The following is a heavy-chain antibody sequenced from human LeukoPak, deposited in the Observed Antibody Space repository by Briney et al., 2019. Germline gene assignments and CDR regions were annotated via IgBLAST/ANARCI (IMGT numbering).Heavy chain of an antibody. CDR1: GYTFTSYH. CDR2: IIPIFGTA. J-gene: IGHJ4*02. V-gene: IGHV1-69*13. Sequence: SVKVSCKASGYTFTSYHIHWVRQAPGQGLEWMGGIIPIFGTANYAQKFQGRVTITADESTSTAFMELSSLRSEDTAVYYCARGVRNSGSYYVDYWGQGTLVTVSS. D-gene: IGHD1-26*01. CDR3: ARGVRNSGSYYVDY.